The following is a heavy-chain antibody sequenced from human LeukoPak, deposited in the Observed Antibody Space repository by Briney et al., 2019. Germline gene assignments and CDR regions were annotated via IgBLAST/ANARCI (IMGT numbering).Heavy chain of an antibody. Sequence: PSETLFLTCTVSGGSISSSSYYWGWIRQPPGKGLEWIGSIYYSGSTYYNPSLKSRVTISVDTSKNQFSLKLSSVTAADTAVYYCARHDTGYSSSWYFDYWGQGTLVTVSS. D-gene: IGHD6-13*01. CDR2: IYYSGST. J-gene: IGHJ4*02. CDR1: GGSISSSSYY. CDR3: ARHDTGYSSSWYFDY. V-gene: IGHV4-39*01.